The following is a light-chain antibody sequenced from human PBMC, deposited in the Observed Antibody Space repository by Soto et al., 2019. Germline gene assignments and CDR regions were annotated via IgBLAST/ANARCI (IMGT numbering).Light chain of an antibody. J-gene: IGLJ1*01. CDR2: EVR. CDR3: SSFTSISPDV. V-gene: IGLV2-14*01. CDR1: SSDVGDYNY. Sequence: QSVLTQPASVSGAPGQSITISCTGTSSDVGDYNYVSWYQQHPCKAPKLMISEVRDRPSGVSNRFSGSKSGNTASLTISGLQAEDEADYYCSSFTSISPDVFGTGTTLTVL.